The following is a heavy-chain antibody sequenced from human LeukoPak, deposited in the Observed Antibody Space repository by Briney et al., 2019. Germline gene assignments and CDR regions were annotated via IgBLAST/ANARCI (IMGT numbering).Heavy chain of an antibody. D-gene: IGHD3-22*01. CDR3: AKCDYYDSSGYYFLVSRSFDY. J-gene: IGHJ4*02. CDR2: ISGSGGST. Sequence: GGSLRLSCAASGFTFSSYAMSWVRQAPGKGLEWVSAISGSGGSTYYADSVKGRFTISRDNSKNTLYLQMNSLRAEDTAVYYCAKCDYYDSSGYYFLVSRSFDYWGQGTLVTVSS. V-gene: IGHV3-23*01. CDR1: GFTFSSYA.